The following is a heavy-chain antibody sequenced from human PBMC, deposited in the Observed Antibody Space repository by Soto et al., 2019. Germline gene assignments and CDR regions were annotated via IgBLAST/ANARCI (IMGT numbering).Heavy chain of an antibody. CDR2: ISGSGGST. Sequence: EVQLLESGGGLIQPGGSLRLSCAASGFTFSSYAMSWVRQAPGKGLEWVSAISGSGGSTYYADSVKGRFTISRDNSKNTLYLQMNSLRAEDTAVYYCAKDTNWEYYFDYWGQGTLVTVSS. D-gene: IGHD7-27*01. CDR1: GFTFSSYA. J-gene: IGHJ4*02. V-gene: IGHV3-23*01. CDR3: AKDTNWEYYFDY.